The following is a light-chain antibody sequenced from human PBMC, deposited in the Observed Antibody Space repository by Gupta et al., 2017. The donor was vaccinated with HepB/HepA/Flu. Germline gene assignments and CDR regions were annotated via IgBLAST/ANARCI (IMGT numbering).Light chain of an antibody. Sequence: DIVMTQSPDSLAVSLGERATFNCKSSQSGLDGSNNQSYLAWFQQKPGQPPQLVIFWASARESGVPDRFSGSGSGTDFTLTISSLQAEDVAVYYCQQEDSSPYTFGQGTKLDIK. CDR1: QSGLDGSNNQSY. CDR3: QQEDSSPYT. V-gene: IGKV4-1*01. J-gene: IGKJ2*01. CDR2: WAS.